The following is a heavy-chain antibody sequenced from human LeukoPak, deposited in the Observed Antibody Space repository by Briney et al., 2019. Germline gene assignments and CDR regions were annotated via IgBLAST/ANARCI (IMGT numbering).Heavy chain of an antibody. D-gene: IGHD3-22*01. CDR1: GGSISSYY. Sequence: ASETLSLTCTVSGGSISSYYWSWIRQPPGKGLEWIGYIYYSGSTNYNPSLKSRVTISVDTSKNQFSLKLSSVTAADTAVYYCARDRDYYDSSGYYSAFDIWGQGTMVTVSS. CDR3: ARDRDYYDSSGYYSAFDI. J-gene: IGHJ3*02. CDR2: IYYSGST. V-gene: IGHV4-59*01.